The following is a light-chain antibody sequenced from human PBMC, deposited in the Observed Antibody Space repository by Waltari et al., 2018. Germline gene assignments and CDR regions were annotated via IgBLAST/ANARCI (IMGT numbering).Light chain of an antibody. CDR1: NSNIGSNT. J-gene: IGLJ3*02. V-gene: IGLV1-44*01. CDR2: GND. Sequence: QSVLTQPPSLSGTPGQRVTISCSGSNSNIGSNTVDWSQVLPGTAPKLLIHGNDQRPSGVPDRFSGSKFGASGSLAISGLQPEDESEYYCAAWDESLKGWVFGGGTRLTVL. CDR3: AAWDESLKGWV.